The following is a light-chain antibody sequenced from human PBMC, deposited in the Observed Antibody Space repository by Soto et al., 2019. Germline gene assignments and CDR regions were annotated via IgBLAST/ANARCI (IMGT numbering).Light chain of an antibody. CDR3: QQFFTTPLT. Sequence: DIVMTQSPLSLPVTPGEPASISCRSSQSLLHSNGYNYLDWYLQKPGHPPKLLIYWASTRESGVPDRFSGSGSGTDFTLTISSLQAEDVAVYYCQQFFTTPLTFGGGTKVDI. CDR2: WAS. V-gene: IGKV2-28*01. J-gene: IGKJ4*01. CDR1: QSLLHSNGYNY.